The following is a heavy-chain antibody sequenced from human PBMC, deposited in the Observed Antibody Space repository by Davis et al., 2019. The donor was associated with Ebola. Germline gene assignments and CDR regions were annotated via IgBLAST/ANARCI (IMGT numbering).Heavy chain of an antibody. CDR3: AGRLRWPLDY. J-gene: IGHJ4*02. V-gene: IGHV4-59*11. CDR1: GGSISSHY. CDR2: VYFSGST. Sequence: MPSETLSLTCTVSGGSISSHYWSWIRQSPEKGLEWIGYVYFSGSTNYNPSLKSRVTISVDTSKNQFSLKLSSVTAADTAVYYCAGRLRWPLDYWGQGTLVTVSS. D-gene: IGHD4-23*01.